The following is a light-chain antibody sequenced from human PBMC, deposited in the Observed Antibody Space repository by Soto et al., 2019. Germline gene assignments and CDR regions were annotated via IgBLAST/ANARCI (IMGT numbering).Light chain of an antibody. V-gene: IGLV3-12*02. CDR1: NIGSKA. CDR3: QVWESSSDHVV. J-gene: IGLJ2*01. Sequence: SSELTQPHSVSVATAQTARITCGVDNIGSKAVHWYQRKPVQDPVVVIYRNSNRSSGIPERFSGSNPGNTATLTINRIEAGDEADYYCQVWESSSDHVVFGGGTKLT. CDR2: RNS.